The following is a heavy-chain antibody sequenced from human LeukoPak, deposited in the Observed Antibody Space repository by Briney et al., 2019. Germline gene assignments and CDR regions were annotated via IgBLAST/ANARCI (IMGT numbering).Heavy chain of an antibody. D-gene: IGHD5-18*01. CDR1: GGSISSYY. J-gene: IGHJ5*02. Sequence: SETLSLTCTVSGGSISSYYWSWIRQPPGKGLEWIGYIYYSGSTNYNPSLKSRVTISVDTSKNQFSLKLSSVTAADTAAYYCARRGYSYGFNWFDPWGQGTLVTVSS. CDR2: IYYSGST. V-gene: IGHV4-59*08. CDR3: ARRGYSYGFNWFDP.